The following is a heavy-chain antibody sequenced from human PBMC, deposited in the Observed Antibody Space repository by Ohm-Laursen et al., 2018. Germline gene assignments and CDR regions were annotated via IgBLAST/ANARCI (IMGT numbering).Heavy chain of an antibody. CDR3: ARVSDVAAAGKGDWFDP. D-gene: IGHD6-13*01. J-gene: IGHJ5*02. CDR1: GYSISSGYF. Sequence: LSLTCAVSGYSISSGYFWGWIRQPPGKGLEWIGTIYHSGSTYYNPSLKSRVTISVDTSKNQFSLKLSSVTAADTAVYYCARVSDVAAAGKGDWFDPWGQGTLVTVSS. V-gene: IGHV4-38-2*01. CDR2: IYHSGST.